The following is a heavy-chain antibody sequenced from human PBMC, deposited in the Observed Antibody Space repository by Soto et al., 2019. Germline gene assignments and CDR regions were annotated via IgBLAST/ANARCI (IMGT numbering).Heavy chain of an antibody. J-gene: IGHJ6*02. D-gene: IGHD2-15*01. V-gene: IGHV3-21*01. Sequence: PGGSLRLSTAASGFTFSSYSMNWVRQAPGRGLEWVAAISGTSDYIYYADSVKGRFTISRDNAKTSLYIQMNSLRAEDTAVYYCARDHRYCSGSSCRPYYYYYGMDVWGQGTTVTVSS. CDR1: GFTFSSYS. CDR2: ISGTSDYI. CDR3: ARDHRYCSGSSCRPYYYYYGMDV.